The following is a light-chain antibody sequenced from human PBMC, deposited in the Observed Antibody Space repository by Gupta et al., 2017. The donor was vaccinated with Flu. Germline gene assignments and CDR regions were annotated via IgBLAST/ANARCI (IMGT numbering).Light chain of an antibody. CDR2: EAS. CDR3: QQYSRYPYT. J-gene: IGKJ2*01. CDR1: QSINRW. V-gene: IGKV1-5*03. Sequence: DIQMTQSPSTLSAYVGDRVTITCRASQSINRWLAWYQQKPGKAPKLLIYEASGLESGVASRISGSGSGTDFTLTISSLQPDDVAIYYCQQYSRYPYTFGQGTMLQIK.